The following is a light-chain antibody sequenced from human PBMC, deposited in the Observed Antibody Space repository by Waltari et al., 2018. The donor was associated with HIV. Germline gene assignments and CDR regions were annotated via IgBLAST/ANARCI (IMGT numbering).Light chain of an antibody. V-gene: IGLV2-14*03. CDR1: SSDVGGSNY. CDR3: SSYTSSSTPLV. Sequence: QSALTQPASVSGSPGQSITISCTGTSSDVGGSNYFPWYQQHPGKAPKLMIYDVSNRPSGVSNRFSGSKSGNTASLTISGLQAEDEADYYCSSYTSSSTPLVFGTGTKVTVL. J-gene: IGLJ1*01. CDR2: DVS.